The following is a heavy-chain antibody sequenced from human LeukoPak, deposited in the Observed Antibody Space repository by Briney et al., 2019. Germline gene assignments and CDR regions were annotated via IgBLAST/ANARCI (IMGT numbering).Heavy chain of an antibody. Sequence: SETLSLTCNVSGGSFSDYYWGWIRQPPGKGLEWIGSIYYSGSTYYNPSLKSRVTISVDTSKNQFSLKLSSVTAADTAVYYCARTAASVGATLYFDYWGQGTLVTVSS. CDR3: ARTAASVGATLYFDY. D-gene: IGHD1-26*01. J-gene: IGHJ4*02. CDR1: GGSFSDYY. V-gene: IGHV4-39*07. CDR2: IYYSGST.